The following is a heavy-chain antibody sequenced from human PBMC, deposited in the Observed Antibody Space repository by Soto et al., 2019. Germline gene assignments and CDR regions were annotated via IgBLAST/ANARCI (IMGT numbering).Heavy chain of an antibody. CDR3: AKSAYNDNPNRFYFPDY. CDR2: ISGSGGRT. V-gene: IGHV3-23*01. CDR1: GFTFSIYA. D-gene: IGHD3-16*02. J-gene: IGHJ4*02. Sequence: EVQLLESGGGLVQAGASLRLSCVASGFTFSIYAMSWVRQAPGKGLEWVSAISGSGGRTHYADSVKGRFAVSRVNSKSALYLQMNSLREEDTAVYYCAKSAYNDNPNRFYFPDYWGQGTLVTVSS.